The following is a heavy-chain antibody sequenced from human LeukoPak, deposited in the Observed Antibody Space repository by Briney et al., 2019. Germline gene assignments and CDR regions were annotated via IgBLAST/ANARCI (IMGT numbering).Heavy chain of an antibody. J-gene: IGHJ6*03. D-gene: IGHD1-14*01. CDR2: IYYSGTT. CDR1: GGSISGSTYY. V-gene: IGHV4-39*07. CDR3: ARSDYYYMDV. Sequence: SETLSLTCDVSGGSISGSTYYWAWIRQPPGEGLEWIGTIYYSGTTYSNPSLKSRVTMSIDTSKNQLSLNLTSVIAADTALYYCARSDYYYMDVWGNGTTVTVSS.